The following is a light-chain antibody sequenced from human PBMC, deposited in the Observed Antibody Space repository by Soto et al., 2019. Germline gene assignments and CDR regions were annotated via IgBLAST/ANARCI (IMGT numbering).Light chain of an antibody. CDR3: QQYKNRPT. CDR2: GAS. V-gene: IGKV3-15*01. Sequence: EIMMTQSPATLSVSPGERATLSCRASQSVGSNLAWYQKKPGQAPRLLIYGASIRATGIPARFSGSGSGTDFTLTITSLQSEDFALFYCQQYKNRPTFGQGTRLEIK. CDR1: QSVGSN. J-gene: IGKJ5*01.